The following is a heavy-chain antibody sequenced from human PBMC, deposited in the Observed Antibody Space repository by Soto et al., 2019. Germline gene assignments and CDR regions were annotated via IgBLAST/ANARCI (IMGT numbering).Heavy chain of an antibody. V-gene: IGHV4-31*03. CDR1: GGSISSGGYY. D-gene: IGHD3-10*01. Sequence: QVQLQESGPGLVKPSQTLSLTCTVSGGSISSGGYYWSWIRQHPGKGLEWIGYIYYSGSTYYNPARKSRFTISVDTSKNHSSLKLSSVTAADTAVYYCARVFGFGGMDVWRQGTTVTVSS. CDR3: ARVFGFGGMDV. CDR2: IYYSGST. J-gene: IGHJ6*02.